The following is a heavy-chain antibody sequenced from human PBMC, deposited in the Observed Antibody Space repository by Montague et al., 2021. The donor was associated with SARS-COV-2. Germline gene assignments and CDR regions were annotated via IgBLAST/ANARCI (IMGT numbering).Heavy chain of an antibody. CDR1: GFTFSDYW. J-gene: IGHJ4*02. V-gene: IGHV3-74*01. CDR3: VRDGDHWDFDY. D-gene: IGHD2-21*01. CDR2: IKGDGTNT. Sequence: SLRLSCAASGFTFSDYWMYWVRQAPGKGLVWVSRIKGDGTNTIYADSVKGRFAISRDNAQNTVYLQMSSLRAEDAAVYYCVRDGDHWDFDYWGQGALVAVSS.